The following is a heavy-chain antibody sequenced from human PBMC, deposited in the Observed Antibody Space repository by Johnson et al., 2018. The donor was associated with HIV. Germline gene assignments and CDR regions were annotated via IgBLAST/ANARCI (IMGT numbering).Heavy chain of an antibody. CDR2: ISWNSGSI. CDR1: GFTFDDYA. V-gene: IGHV3-9*01. D-gene: IGHD4-23*01. J-gene: IGHJ3*02. CDR3: AKDISTVVTPSGAFDI. Sequence: VHLVESGGGLVQPGRSLRLSCAASGFTFDDYAMHWVRQAPGKGLEWVSGISWNSGSIGYADSVKGRFTISRDNAKNSLYLQMNSLRAEDTALYYCAKDISTVVTPSGAFDIWGQGTMVTVSS.